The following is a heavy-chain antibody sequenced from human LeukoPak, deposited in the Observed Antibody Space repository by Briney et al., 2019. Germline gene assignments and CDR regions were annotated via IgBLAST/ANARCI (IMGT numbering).Heavy chain of an antibody. J-gene: IGHJ3*02. CDR2: ISWNSGSI. CDR3: AKGYHYGGNHGGDAFDI. D-gene: IGHD4-23*01. V-gene: IGHV3-9*01. CDR1: GFTFDDYA. Sequence: QTGGSLRLSCAASGFTFDDYAMHWVRQAPGKGLEWVSGISWNSGSIGYADSVKGRFTISRDNAKNSLYLQMNSLRAEDTALYYCAKGYHYGGNHGGDAFDIWGQGTMVTVSS.